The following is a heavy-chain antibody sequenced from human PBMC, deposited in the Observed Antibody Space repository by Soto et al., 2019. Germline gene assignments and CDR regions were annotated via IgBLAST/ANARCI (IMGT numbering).Heavy chain of an antibody. D-gene: IGHD3-22*01. CDR3: ARLAWGYYDSSGYFTDFDY. J-gene: IGHJ4*02. V-gene: IGHV3-30-3*01. CDR1: GFTFSSYA. Sequence: PGGSLRLSCAASGFTFSSYAMHWVRQAPDKGLEWVAVISYDGSNKYYADSVKGRFTISRDNSKNTLYLQMNSLRAEDTAVYYCARLAWGYYDSSGYFTDFDYWGQGTLVTVSS. CDR2: ISYDGSNK.